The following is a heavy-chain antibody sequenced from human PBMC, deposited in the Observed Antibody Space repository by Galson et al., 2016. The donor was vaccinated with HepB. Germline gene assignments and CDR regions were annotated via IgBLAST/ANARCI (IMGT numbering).Heavy chain of an antibody. D-gene: IGHD2-2*01. CDR2: IKQDGSEK. CDR3: ARDSCYCSKIDCRGDACDI. CDR1: GLTLSTNW. J-gene: IGHJ3*02. Sequence: SLRLSCAASGLTLSTNWMSWVRQAPGKGLEWVANIKQDGSEKYYVDSVKGRFTISRDNAKNSLYLQMNSLRAEDTAVYYCARDSCYCSKIDCRGDACDIWGQGTMGTVSS. V-gene: IGHV3-7*04.